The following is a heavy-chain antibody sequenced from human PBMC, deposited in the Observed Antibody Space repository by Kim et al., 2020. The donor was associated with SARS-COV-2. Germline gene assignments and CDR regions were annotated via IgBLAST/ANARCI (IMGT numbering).Heavy chain of an antibody. V-gene: IGHV5-51*01. CDR3: ARHFWFGELWDNWFDP. CDR2: IYPGDSDT. D-gene: IGHD3-10*01. Sequence: GESLKISCKGSGYSFTSYWIGWVRQMPGKGLEWMGIIYPGDSDTRYSPSFQGQVTISADKSISTAYLQWSSLKASDTAMYYCARHFWFGELWDNWFDPWGQGTLVTVSS. CDR1: GYSFTSYW. J-gene: IGHJ5*02.